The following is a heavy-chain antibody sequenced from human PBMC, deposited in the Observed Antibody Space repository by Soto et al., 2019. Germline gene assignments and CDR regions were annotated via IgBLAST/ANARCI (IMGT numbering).Heavy chain of an antibody. CDR3: ARDLSRREIIAAAFDYYYGMDV. J-gene: IGHJ6*02. Sequence: GASVKVSCKASGYTFTGYYMHWVRQAPGQGLEWMGWINPNSGGTNYAQKFQGWVTMTRDESTSTAYMELSSLRSEDTAVYYCARDLSRREIIAAAFDYYYGMDVWGQGTTVTVSS. CDR2: INPNSGGT. V-gene: IGHV1-2*04. CDR1: GYTFTGYY. D-gene: IGHD6-13*01.